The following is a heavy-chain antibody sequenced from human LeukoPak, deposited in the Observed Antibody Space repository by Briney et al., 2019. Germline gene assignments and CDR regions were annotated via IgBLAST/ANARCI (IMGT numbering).Heavy chain of an antibody. CDR3: ASYYYDSSGYYYLSY. CDR1: GYTFTSYA. Sequence: GASVKVSCKASGYTFTSYAMHWVRQAPGRRLEWMGWINAGNGNTKYSQKFQGRVTITRDTSASTAYMELSSLRSEDTAVYYCASYYYDSSGYYYLSYWGQGTLVTVSS. J-gene: IGHJ4*02. V-gene: IGHV1-3*01. D-gene: IGHD3-22*01. CDR2: INAGNGNT.